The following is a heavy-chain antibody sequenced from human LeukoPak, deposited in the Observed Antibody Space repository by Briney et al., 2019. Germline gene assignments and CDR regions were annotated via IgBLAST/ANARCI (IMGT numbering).Heavy chain of an antibody. CDR1: GYTFTSYG. Sequence: ASVKVSCKASGYTFTSYGISWVRQAPGQGLEWMGWLSAYNGNTNYAQKLQGRVTMTTDTSTSTAYMELRSLRSDDTAVYYCARIAVAGTKTYYIDYWGQGTLVTVSS. CDR2: LSAYNGNT. V-gene: IGHV1-18*04. CDR3: ARIAVAGTKTYYIDY. D-gene: IGHD6-19*01. J-gene: IGHJ4*02.